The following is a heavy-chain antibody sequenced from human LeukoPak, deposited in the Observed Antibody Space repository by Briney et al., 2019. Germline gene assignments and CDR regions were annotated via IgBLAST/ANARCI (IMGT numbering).Heavy chain of an antibody. CDR1: GFTFSSYS. J-gene: IGHJ5*02. CDR3: ARVVGDYYDSSGYLWFDP. V-gene: IGHV3-48*01. CDR2: ISSSSSTI. D-gene: IGHD3-22*01. Sequence: GGSLRLSCAASGFTFSSYSMNWVRQAPGKGLEWVSYISSSSSTIYYADSVKGRFTISRDNAKNSLYLQMNSLRAEDTAVYYCARVVGDYYDSSGYLWFDPWGQGTLVTVSS.